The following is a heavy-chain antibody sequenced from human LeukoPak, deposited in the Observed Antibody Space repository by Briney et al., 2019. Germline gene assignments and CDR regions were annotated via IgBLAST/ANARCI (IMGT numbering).Heavy chain of an antibody. Sequence: SETLCLTCTVSGGSISSGNYYWAWLRQPPGKGLEWIATINYSGSTYFNPSLKSRVTISVDTSKNQFSLELTSVTAADTAVFYCARYLSRGFYFDYWGQGTLATVSS. CDR2: INYSGST. CDR1: GGSISSGNYY. V-gene: IGHV4-39*01. J-gene: IGHJ4*02. CDR3: ARYLSRGFYFDY.